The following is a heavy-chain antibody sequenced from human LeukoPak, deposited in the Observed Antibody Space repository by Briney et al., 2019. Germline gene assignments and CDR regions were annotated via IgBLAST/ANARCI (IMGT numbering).Heavy chain of an antibody. CDR2: IYYSGST. V-gene: IGHV4-59*01. CDR3: ASTYYDFWSGYSDAFDI. Sequence: PSETLSLTCTVSGGSISNYYWSWIRQTPGKGLEWIGLIYYSGSTNYNPSLKSRVTISVDTSKNHVSLKVRSVTAADTAVYYCASTYYDFWSGYSDAFDIWGQGTMVTVSS. D-gene: IGHD3-3*01. CDR1: GGSISNYY. J-gene: IGHJ3*02.